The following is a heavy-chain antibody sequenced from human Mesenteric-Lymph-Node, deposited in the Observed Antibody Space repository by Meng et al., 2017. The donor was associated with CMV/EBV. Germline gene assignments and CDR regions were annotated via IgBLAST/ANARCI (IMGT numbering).Heavy chain of an antibody. Sequence: QVQVDRWGAGLLKPSETLSVTWAVYGGSFSGYSWNWIRQSPEKGLEWIGEINHSGSTTYNPSFTSRIIISVDTSTNQISLNMSSVTAADTAVYYCARGSSYDILTGYFDYWGQGALVTVSS. D-gene: IGHD3-9*01. J-gene: IGHJ4*02. V-gene: IGHV4-34*01. CDR2: INHSGST. CDR3: ARGSSYDILTGYFDY. CDR1: GGSFSGYS.